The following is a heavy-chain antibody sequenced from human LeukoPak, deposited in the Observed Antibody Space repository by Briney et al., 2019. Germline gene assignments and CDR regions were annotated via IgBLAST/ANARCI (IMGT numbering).Heavy chain of an antibody. CDR1: GFTFRDSV. J-gene: IGHJ6*03. Sequence: PGGSLRLSCAASGFTFRDSVMHWVRQASGKGLEWVGRIRSKSNNYATTYAASVEGRFIISRDDSKNTAYLQMSSLKSEDTAVYYCTPLGGFYYDDSGARHYMDVWGKGTTAIVTS. D-gene: IGHD3-22*01. V-gene: IGHV3-73*01. CDR3: TPLGGFYYDDSGARHYMDV. CDR2: IRSKSNNYAT.